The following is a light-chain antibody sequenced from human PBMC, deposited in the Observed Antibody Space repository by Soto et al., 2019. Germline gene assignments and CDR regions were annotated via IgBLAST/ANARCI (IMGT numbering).Light chain of an antibody. CDR2: VAS. CDR1: QSIDTY. J-gene: IGKJ1*01. CDR3: QHNQDIPPT. Sequence: DIQMTQSPSSLSASVGDRVTVTCRASQSIDTYLNWYQQRPGQAPKLLIYVASTLQSGVPSRFSGSGSGTPFTLTISSLQPEDFPTYYCQHNQDIPPTFGQGTRVERK. V-gene: IGKV1-39*01.